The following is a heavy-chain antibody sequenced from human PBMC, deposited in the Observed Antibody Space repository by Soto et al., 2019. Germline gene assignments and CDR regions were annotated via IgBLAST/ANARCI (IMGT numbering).Heavy chain of an antibody. J-gene: IGHJ5*02. CDR2: IYYSGST. D-gene: IGHD1-26*01. V-gene: IGHV4-39*01. CDR1: GGSVSSGSYY. Sequence: SETLSLTCTVSGGSVSSGSYYWGWIRQPPGKGLEWIGSIYYSGSTYYNPSLNSRVTISVDTSKNQFSLKLSSVTAADTAVYYCATQEVGGSYVYTFDPWGQGTLVTVSS. CDR3: ATQEVGGSYVYTFDP.